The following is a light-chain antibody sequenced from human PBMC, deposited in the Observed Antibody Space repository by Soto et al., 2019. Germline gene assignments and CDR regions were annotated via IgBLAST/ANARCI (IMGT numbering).Light chain of an antibody. CDR3: QPYNNWPWK. Sequence: EIVMTQSPASLSVSPGERATLSCRASQSVSSNLAWYQQNPGQAPRLLIYGASTRATDIPARFSGSGSGTEFTLSISSLQSEDVAVYYCQPYNNWPWKFGQGTKVDIK. CDR2: GAS. CDR1: QSVSSN. J-gene: IGKJ1*01. V-gene: IGKV3-15*01.